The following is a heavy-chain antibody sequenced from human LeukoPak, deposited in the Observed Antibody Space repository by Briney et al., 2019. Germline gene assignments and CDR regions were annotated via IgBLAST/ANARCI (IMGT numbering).Heavy chain of an antibody. D-gene: IGHD5-24*01. V-gene: IGHV4-61*02. J-gene: IGHJ4*02. CDR1: GGSISSGSYY. Sequence: SQTLSLTCTVSGGSISSGSYYWSWIRQPAGKGLEWIGRIYTSGSTNYNPSLKSRVTISVDTSKNQFSLKLSSVTAADTAVYYCAREDDGSQFDYWGQGTLVTVSS. CDR3: AREDDGSQFDY. CDR2: IYTSGST.